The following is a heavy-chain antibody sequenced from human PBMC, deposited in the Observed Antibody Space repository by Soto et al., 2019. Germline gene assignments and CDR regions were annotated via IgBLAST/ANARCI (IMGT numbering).Heavy chain of an antibody. J-gene: IGHJ4*02. V-gene: IGHV3-23*01. CDR3: AILDRSTWYTGYYFDY. CDR2: FSDSDGGINT. D-gene: IGHD6-13*01. CDR1: GFSFSSYA. Sequence: PGGSLRLSCAASGFSFSSYAMNWVRQAPGKGLEWVSAFSDSDGGINTYYTDSVKGRFTISRDNSKNTMFLQMNSLRAEDTAICFCAILDRSTWYTGYYFDYWGQGTLVTVSS.